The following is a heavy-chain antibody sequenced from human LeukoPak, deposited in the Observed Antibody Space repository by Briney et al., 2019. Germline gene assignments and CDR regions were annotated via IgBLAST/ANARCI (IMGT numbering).Heavy chain of an antibody. CDR1: GGSISSSSYY. CDR2: IYYSGST. CDR3: ARAPVGNEPDY. Sequence: PSETLSLTCTVSGGSISSSSYYWGWIRQPPGKGLEWIGSIYYSGSTYYNPSLKSRVTISVDTSKNQFSLKLSSVTAADTAVYYCARAPVGNEPDYWGQGTLVTVSS. V-gene: IGHV4-39*01. D-gene: IGHD7-27*01. J-gene: IGHJ4*02.